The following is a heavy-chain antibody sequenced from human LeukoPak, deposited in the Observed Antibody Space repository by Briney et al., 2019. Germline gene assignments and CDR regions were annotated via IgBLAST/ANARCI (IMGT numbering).Heavy chain of an antibody. D-gene: IGHD6-13*01. J-gene: IGHJ4*02. CDR2: ISGSGSNT. V-gene: IGHV3-23*01. CDR1: GFTFSAYA. Sequence: GGSLRLSCAASGFTFSAYAMTWVRQAPGKGLEWVSTISGSGSNTFYPDSVKGRFTISRDNSKNTLYLQMNSLRAEDTAVYYCAKEAAATSYGGLGYWGQGTLVTVSS. CDR3: AKEAAATSYGGLGY.